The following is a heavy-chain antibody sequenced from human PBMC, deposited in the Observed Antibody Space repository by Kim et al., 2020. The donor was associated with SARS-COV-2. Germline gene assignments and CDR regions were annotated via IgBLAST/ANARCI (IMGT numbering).Heavy chain of an antibody. CDR3: ARTPPIVRGYGMDV. Sequence: YADAVKGRFTISRDNAKNSLFLQMNSLRAEDTAIYYCARTPPIVRGYGMDVWGQGTTVTVSS. J-gene: IGHJ6*02. V-gene: IGHV3-48*03. D-gene: IGHD3-10*01.